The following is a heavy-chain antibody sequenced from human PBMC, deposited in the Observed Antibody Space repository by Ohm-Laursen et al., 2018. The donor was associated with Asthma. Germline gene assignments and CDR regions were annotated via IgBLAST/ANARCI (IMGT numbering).Heavy chain of an antibody. Sequence: SQTLSLTCTVSGDSINSGNNYWSWIRQHPGKGLEWIAEISHSGAASFNPSLTSRVTISLDKSKTHFSLELTSVTAADTAVYYCARSIGWYSLDLWGQGTLVTVSS. CDR3: ARSIGWYSLDL. V-gene: IGHV4-31*09. J-gene: IGHJ4*02. CDR2: ISHSGAA. D-gene: IGHD6-19*01. CDR1: GDSINSGNNY.